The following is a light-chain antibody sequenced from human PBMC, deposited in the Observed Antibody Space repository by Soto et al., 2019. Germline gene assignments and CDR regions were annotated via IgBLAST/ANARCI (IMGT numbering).Light chain of an antibody. CDR3: QQYGSSVWT. CDR1: QSVTSNY. CDR2: GAS. J-gene: IGKJ1*01. Sequence: EIVLTQSPGTLSLSPGERATLSCRASQSVTSNYVAWYQQRLGQAPRLILFGASSRATGIPDRFSGSGSGTDFSLTISRLEPPDFAVYYCQQYGSSVWTFGQGTKVEIK. V-gene: IGKV3-20*01.